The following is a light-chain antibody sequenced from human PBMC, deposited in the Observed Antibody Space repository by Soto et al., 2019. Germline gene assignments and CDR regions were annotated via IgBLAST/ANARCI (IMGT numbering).Light chain of an antibody. V-gene: IGLV3-21*04. Sequence: SYELTQPPSVSVAPGKTARITCGGHNIGSKREHWYQQKPGQAPVLVIYYDSDRPSGIPERFSGSNSGNTATLTISRVEAGDEADYYCQVWDISSDHRVFGTGTKVTVL. CDR3: QVWDISSDHRV. CDR2: YDS. CDR1: NIGSKR. J-gene: IGLJ1*01.